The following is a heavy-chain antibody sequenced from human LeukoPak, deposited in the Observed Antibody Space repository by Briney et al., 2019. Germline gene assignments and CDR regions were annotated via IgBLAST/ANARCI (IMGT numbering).Heavy chain of an antibody. Sequence: PSETLSLTYTVSGGSISSSSYYWGWIRQPPGKGLEWIGEINHSGSTNYNPSLKSRVTISVDTSKNQFSLKLSSVTAADTAVYYCARGKRWLPYYYYYMDVWGKGTTVTVSS. V-gene: IGHV4-39*07. CDR1: GGSISSSSYY. CDR2: INHSGST. CDR3: ARGKRWLPYYYYYMDV. J-gene: IGHJ6*03. D-gene: IGHD5-24*01.